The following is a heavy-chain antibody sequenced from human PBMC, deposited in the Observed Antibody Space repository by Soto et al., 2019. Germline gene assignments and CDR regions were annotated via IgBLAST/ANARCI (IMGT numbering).Heavy chain of an antibody. CDR2: ISGSGGST. V-gene: IGHV3-23*01. Sequence: EVQLLESGGDLVQLGGSLRLSCAASGFTFSMYAMTWVRQAPGKGLEWVSGISGSGGSTYYADSVKGRFTISRDSSKNTLYLQMNSLRAEDTAVYYCAKDLQPAVAGIGVDWGQGTLVTVSS. D-gene: IGHD6-19*01. CDR1: GFTFSMYA. CDR3: AKDLQPAVAGIGVD. J-gene: IGHJ4*02.